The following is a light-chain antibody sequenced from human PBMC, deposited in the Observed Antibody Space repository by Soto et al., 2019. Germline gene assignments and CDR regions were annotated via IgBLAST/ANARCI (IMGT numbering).Light chain of an antibody. CDR1: SSDVGGYNY. Sequence: QSALTQPASVSGSPGQPIAISCPGTSSDVGGYNYVSWYQQHPGKTPNLMIYDVSNRPSGVSNRFSGSKSRNTASLTISGLQAEDEADYYCSSYTSSSTWVFGGGTKLTVL. CDR2: DVS. CDR3: SSYTSSSTWV. J-gene: IGLJ3*02. V-gene: IGLV2-14*01.